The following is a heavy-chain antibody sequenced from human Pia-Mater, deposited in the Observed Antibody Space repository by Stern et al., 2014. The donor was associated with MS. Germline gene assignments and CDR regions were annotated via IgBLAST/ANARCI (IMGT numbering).Heavy chain of an antibody. CDR2: INGGPGTT. V-gene: IGHV1-3*01. D-gene: IGHD4-11*01. CDR1: GYNFIDHA. Sequence: VQLVESGAEVKKPGASMTISCKTSGYNFIDHAIHWVRQAPGQRLEWMGWINGGPGTTKYSQKFQGRVSFTRDKAASAAYMDLSSLSPDDTAVYYCARQHDYSDFLDFWGQGTLVTVSS. CDR3: ARQHDYSDFLDF. J-gene: IGHJ4*02.